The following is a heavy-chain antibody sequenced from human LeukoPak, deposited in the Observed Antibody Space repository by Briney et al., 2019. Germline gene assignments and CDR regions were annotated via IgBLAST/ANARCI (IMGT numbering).Heavy chain of an antibody. D-gene: IGHD3-10*01. CDR1: GYSFTSYW. CDR2: IDPSDSYT. Sequence: GESLKISCKGSGYSFTSYWISWVRPMPGKGLGWMGRIDPSDSYTNYSPSFQGHVTISADKSISTAYLQWSSLKASDTAMYYCARSLEVYYRENFDYWGQGTLVTVSS. V-gene: IGHV5-10-1*01. J-gene: IGHJ4*02. CDR3: ARSLEVYYRENFDY.